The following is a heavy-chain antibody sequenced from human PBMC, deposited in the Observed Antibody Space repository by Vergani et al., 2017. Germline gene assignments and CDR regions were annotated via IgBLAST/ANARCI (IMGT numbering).Heavy chain of an antibody. V-gene: IGHV4-39*07. D-gene: IGHD3-16*01. CDR2: IYYSGST. CDR1: GGSISSRSYY. J-gene: IGHJ4*02. CDR3: ARGGGLRGFDY. Sequence: QLQLQESGPGLVKPSETLSLTCTVSGGSISSRSYYWGWIRQPPGKGLEWIGSIYYSGSTYYNPSLKSRVTISVDTSKNQFSLKLSSVTAADTAVYYCARGGGLRGFDYWGQGTLVTVSS.